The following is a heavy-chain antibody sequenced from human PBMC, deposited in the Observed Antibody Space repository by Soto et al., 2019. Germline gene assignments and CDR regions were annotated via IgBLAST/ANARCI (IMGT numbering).Heavy chain of an antibody. CDR2: ISSSGTYI. J-gene: IGHJ6*02. V-gene: IGHV3-21*02. CDR1: GFVFGSCA. CDR3: ARAGGVAARSKFYAGLDV. D-gene: IGHD6-6*01. Sequence: EGQLVESGGGLVKPGGSLRLSCVGSGFVFGSCAMTWVRQAPGKGLEWVASISSSGTYIDYADSVKGRFTTSRDNANNLLFLRMTSLRGDDTAVYYCARAGGVAARSKFYAGLDVWGQGTTVSVSS.